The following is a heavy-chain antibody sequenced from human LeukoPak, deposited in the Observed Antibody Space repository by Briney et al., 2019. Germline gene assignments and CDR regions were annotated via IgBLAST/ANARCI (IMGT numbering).Heavy chain of an antibody. J-gene: IGHJ4*02. CDR3: AKGSDLWFGET. D-gene: IGHD3-10*01. CDR2: ISGSGGST. V-gene: IGHV3-23*01. Sequence: PGGSLRLSCAASGFTFSSYAMSWVRQAPGEGLEWVSVISGSGGSTYYADSVKGRFTISRDNSKNTVYLQMNSLRAEDTAVYYCAKGSDLWFGETWDQGTLVTVSS. CDR1: GFTFSSYA.